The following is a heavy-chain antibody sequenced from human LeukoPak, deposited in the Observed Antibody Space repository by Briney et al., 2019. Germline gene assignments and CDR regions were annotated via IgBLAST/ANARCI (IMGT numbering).Heavy chain of an antibody. V-gene: IGHV1-2*02. J-gene: IGHJ5*02. D-gene: IGHD3-10*01. CDR3: ARDPGYGSGPGNWFDP. Sequence: ASVKVSRKASGYTFTGYYIHCVRQAPGPGLEWMGWINPNSGGANYAQTFLGRVTMTRDTSISTAYMELSNLRSDDTAVYFCARDPGYGSGPGNWFDPWGQGTLVTVSS. CDR1: GYTFTGYY. CDR2: INPNSGGA.